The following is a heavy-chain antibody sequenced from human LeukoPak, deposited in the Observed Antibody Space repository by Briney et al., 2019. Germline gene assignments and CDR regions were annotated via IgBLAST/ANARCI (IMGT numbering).Heavy chain of an antibody. Sequence: GESLKISCNGSGYSFTSYWIGWVRQMPGKGLEWMGVNYPGDSDTRYSPSFQCQVTISADKAISTAYLQWSSLKASDTAMYYCARQAFRSSCRFIDYWGEGTLVTVSS. D-gene: IGHD6-6*01. CDR3: ARQAFRSSCRFIDY. V-gene: IGHV5-51*01. CDR1: GYSFTSYW. CDR2: NYPGDSDT. J-gene: IGHJ4*02.